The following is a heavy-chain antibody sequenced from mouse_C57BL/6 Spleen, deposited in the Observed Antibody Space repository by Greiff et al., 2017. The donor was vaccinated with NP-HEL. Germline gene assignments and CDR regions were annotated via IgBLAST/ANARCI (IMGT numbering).Heavy chain of an antibody. V-gene: IGHV1-15*01. D-gene: IGHD3-2*02. J-gene: IGHJ2*01. CDR1: GYTFTDYE. CDR3: TSGGWDYFDD. Sequence: QVQLQQPGAELVRPGASVTLSCKASGYTFTDYEMHWVKQTPVHGLEWIGAIDPETGGTAYNQKFKGKAILTADKSSSTAYMELRSLTSGDSAVYYCTSGGWDYFDDWGQGTTLTVSS. CDR2: IDPETGGT.